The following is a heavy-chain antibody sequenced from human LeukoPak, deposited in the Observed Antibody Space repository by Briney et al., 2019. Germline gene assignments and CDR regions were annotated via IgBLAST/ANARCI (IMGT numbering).Heavy chain of an antibody. CDR2: ISAENGNT. CDR3: ARESFFSSSRAFDI. J-gene: IGHJ3*02. Sequence: ASVKVSCKASGYTFINYGISWVRQAPGQGLEWMGWISAENGNTGYVENLQGRVTMTTDTSSSTVYMELRSLRSDDTAVYYCARESFFSSSRAFDIWGQGTMVTVSS. D-gene: IGHD6-6*01. V-gene: IGHV1-18*01. CDR1: GYTFINYG.